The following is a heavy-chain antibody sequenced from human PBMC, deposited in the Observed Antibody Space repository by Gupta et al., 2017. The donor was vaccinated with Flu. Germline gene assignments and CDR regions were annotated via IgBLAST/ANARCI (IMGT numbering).Heavy chain of an antibody. CDR3: AKDRSSVDAFDV. V-gene: IGHV3-9*01. J-gene: IGHJ3*01. D-gene: IGHD6-6*01. Sequence: VRQTPGKGLEWVSGTDWNAGGLGYAESVRGRFTISRDNARNTLYLQMNSLRPEDTALYFCAKDRSSVDAFDVWGLGTMVTVSS. CDR2: TDWNAGGL.